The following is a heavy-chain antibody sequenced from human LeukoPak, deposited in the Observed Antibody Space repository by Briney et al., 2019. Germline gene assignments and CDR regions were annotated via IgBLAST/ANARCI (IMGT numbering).Heavy chain of an antibody. CDR1: GLTFNTYW. J-gene: IGHJ4*02. Sequence: PGGSLRLSCAASGLTFNTYWMTWVRQAPGKGLEWVANINRDGSGKNYVGSVRGRFTISRDNTKNSLYLQMNSLTVEDTAVYYCGRGPGYRSDYWGQGTLVTVSS. CDR2: INRDGSGK. V-gene: IGHV3-7*05. CDR3: GRGPGYRSDY. D-gene: IGHD5-12*01.